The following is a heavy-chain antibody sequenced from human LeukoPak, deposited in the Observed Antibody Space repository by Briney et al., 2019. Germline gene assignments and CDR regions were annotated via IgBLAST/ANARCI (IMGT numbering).Heavy chain of an antibody. V-gene: IGHV4-39*07. CDR1: GGSISSSSYY. J-gene: IGHJ4*02. Sequence: SETLSLTCTVSGGSISSSSYYWGWIRQPPGTGLEWLGSMYYSGSTYYNPSLKSRVTISVDTSKNQFSLKLSSVTAADTAVYCCARDLRRGYYFDYWGQGTLVTVSS. CDR2: MYYSGST. CDR3: ARDLRRGYYFDY.